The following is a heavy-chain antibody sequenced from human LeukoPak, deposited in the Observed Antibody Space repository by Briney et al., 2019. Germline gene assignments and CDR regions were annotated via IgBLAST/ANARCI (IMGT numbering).Heavy chain of an antibody. CDR1: GYTFRSYA. V-gene: IGHV3-30*04. J-gene: IGHJ5*02. CDR2: ISYDGGRK. CDR3: ATSPSRAIRIIGGVIA. D-gene: IGHD3-16*02. Sequence: GGSLRLSCAASGYTFRSYAMHWVRQAPGKGLDWVAVISYDGGRKYYADSVKGRFTVSRDNSRNTLYLQMNSLRAEDTAVYYCATSPSRAIRIIGGVIAWGQGTLVTLSS.